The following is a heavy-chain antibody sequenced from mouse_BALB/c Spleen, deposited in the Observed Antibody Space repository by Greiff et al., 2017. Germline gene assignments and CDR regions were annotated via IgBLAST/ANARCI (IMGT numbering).Heavy chain of an antibody. V-gene: IGHV1-18*01. J-gene: IGHJ3*01. CDR2: INPNNGGT. Sequence: VQLHQSGPELVKPGASVKILCKASGYTFTDYNMDWVKQSHGKSLEWIGDINPNNGGTIYNQKFKGKATLTVDKSSSTAYMQLSSLTSEDSAVYYCARRTTGFAYWGQGTLVTVSA. D-gene: IGHD2-14*01. CDR3: ARRTTGFAY. CDR1: GYTFTDYN.